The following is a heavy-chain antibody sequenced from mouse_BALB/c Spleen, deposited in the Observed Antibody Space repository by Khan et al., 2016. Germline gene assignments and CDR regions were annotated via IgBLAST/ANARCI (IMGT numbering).Heavy chain of an antibody. J-gene: IGHJ4*01. CDR2: INPGSGGT. Sequence: QVQLQQSGAELVRPGTSVQVSCKASGYAFTNYLIEWVKQRPGQGLEWIGVINPGSGGTNYNEKFKGKATLTADKSSSTASMQRSSLTSDDSAVYFCARYDSNYYAMDYWGQGTSVTVS. D-gene: IGHD2-5*01. V-gene: IGHV1-54*01. CDR3: ARYDSNYYAMDY. CDR1: GYAFTNYL.